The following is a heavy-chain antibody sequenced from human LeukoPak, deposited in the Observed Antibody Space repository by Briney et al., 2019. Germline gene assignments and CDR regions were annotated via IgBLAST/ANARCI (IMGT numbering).Heavy chain of an antibody. D-gene: IGHD6-13*01. V-gene: IGHV4-34*01. CDR1: GGSFSGYY. Sequence: PSETLSLTCAVYGGSFSGYYWSWIRQPPGKGLEWIGEINHSGSTNYNPSLKSRVTISVDTSKNQFSLKLSSVTAADTAVYYCARGTPPLGAAAGKYFQHWGQGTLVTVSS. CDR2: INHSGST. CDR3: ARGTPPLGAAAGKYFQH. J-gene: IGHJ1*01.